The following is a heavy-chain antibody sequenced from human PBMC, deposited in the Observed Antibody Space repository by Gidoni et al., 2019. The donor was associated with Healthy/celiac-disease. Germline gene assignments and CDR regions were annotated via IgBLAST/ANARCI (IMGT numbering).Heavy chain of an antibody. CDR3: AGRFGEDYYYYGMDV. V-gene: IGHV4-30-4*01. D-gene: IGHD3-10*01. CDR2: IYYSGST. CDR1: GGSISGGDYY. Sequence: QVQLQESGPGLVKPSQTLSLTCTVSGGSISGGDYYGSWIRQPPGKGLEWIGYIYYSGSTYYNPSLKSRVTISVDTSKNQFSLKLSSVTAADTAVYYCAGRFGEDYYYYGMDVWGQGTTVTVSS. J-gene: IGHJ6*02.